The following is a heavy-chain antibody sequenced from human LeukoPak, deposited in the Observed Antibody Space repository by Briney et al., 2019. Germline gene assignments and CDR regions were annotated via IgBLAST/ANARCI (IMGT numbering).Heavy chain of an antibody. J-gene: IGHJ4*02. V-gene: IGHV4-34*01. CDR3: ARGRDYSSGPNSLAFDY. Sequence: SETLSLTCAVYGGSFSGYYWSWIRQPPGKGLEWIGEINHSGSTNYNPSLKSRVTKSVDKSKNQFSLKLSSVTAADTAVYYCARGRDYSSGPNSLAFDYWGQGTLVTVSS. CDR1: GGSFSGYY. D-gene: IGHD6-19*01. CDR2: INHSGST.